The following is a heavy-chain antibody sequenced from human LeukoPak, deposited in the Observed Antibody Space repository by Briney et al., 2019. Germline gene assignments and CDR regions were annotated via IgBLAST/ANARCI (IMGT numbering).Heavy chain of an antibody. V-gene: IGHV3-33*01. CDR3: ARYQGCSSTSCYSLFFHY. CDR2: IWYDGSNK. D-gene: IGHD2-2*01. Sequence: GGSLRLSCAASGFTFSTYGMHWVRQAPGKGLEWVAVIWYDGSNKYYADSVKGRFTISRDNSKNTLYLQMNSLRAEDTAVYYCARYQGCSSTSCYSLFFHYWGQGTLVTVSS. J-gene: IGHJ4*02. CDR1: GFTFSTYG.